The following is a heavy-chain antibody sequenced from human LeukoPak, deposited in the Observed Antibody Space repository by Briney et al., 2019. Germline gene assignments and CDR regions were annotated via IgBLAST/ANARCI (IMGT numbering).Heavy chain of an antibody. V-gene: IGHV1-18*01. CDR3: ARKGGYYYDSSGYYS. D-gene: IGHD3-22*01. J-gene: IGHJ4*02. CDR2: ISAYNGNT. Sequence: ASVKVSCTASGYTFTSYGISWVRQAPGQGLEWMGWISAYNGNTNYAQKLQGRVTMTTDTSTSTAYMELRSLRSDDTAVYYCARKGGYYYDSSGYYSWGQGTLVTVSS. CDR1: GYTFTSYG.